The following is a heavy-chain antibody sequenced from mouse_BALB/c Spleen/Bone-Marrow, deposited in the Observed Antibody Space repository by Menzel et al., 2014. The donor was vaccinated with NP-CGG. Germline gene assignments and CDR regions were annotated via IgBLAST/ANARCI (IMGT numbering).Heavy chain of an antibody. Sequence: EVNVVESGGGLVQPGGSLKLSCVASGFTFSSYGMSWVRQTPDKRLELVATINNNGGSTYYPDSVKGQLTISRDNAKNTLYLQMSSLKSEDTAMYYCARVYGWYFDVCGAGTTATISS. CDR2: INNNGGST. CDR1: GFTFSSYG. CDR3: ARVYGWYFDV. V-gene: IGHV5-6-3*01. D-gene: IGHD1-1*01. J-gene: IGHJ1*01.